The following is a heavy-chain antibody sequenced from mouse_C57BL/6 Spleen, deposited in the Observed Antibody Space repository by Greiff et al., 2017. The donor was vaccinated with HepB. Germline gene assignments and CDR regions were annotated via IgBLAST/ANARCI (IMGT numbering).Heavy chain of an antibody. Sequence: EVQLVESGGDLVKPGGSLKLSCAASGFTFSSYGMSWVRQTPDKRLEWVATISSGGSYTYYPDSVKGRFTITRDNAKNTLYLQMSRLKSEDTAMYYGAKQGYYDYDVDYAIDYWGQGTSVTVSS. CDR1: GFTFSSYG. J-gene: IGHJ4*01. D-gene: IGHD2-4*01. CDR3: AKQGYYDYDVDYAIDY. CDR2: ISSGGSYT. V-gene: IGHV5-6*01.